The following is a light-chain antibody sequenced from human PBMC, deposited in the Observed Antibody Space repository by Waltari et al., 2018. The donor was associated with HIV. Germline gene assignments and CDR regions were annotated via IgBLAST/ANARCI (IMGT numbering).Light chain of an antibody. CDR2: QDT. Sequence: SFELTQPPSVSVSPGQTARIPCSGHRLGDKYASWYQQKPGQSPILVIYQDTKRPSGIPERFSGSNSGNTATLTIRGTQALDEADYYCQAWDINNAIFGGGTKLTVL. J-gene: IGLJ2*01. CDR3: QAWDINNAI. V-gene: IGLV3-1*01. CDR1: RLGDKY.